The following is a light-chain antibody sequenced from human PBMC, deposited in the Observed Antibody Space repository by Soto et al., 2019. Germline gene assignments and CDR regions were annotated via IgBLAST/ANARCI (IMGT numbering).Light chain of an antibody. CDR3: QQYNNYPRT. CDR1: ESIRTW. Sequence: IRMSQSPSTLSASVGDRVTIHCRASESIRTWLAWYQHKPGKAPKFLIYDASTLESGVPSRFSGSGSGTEFTLTISSLQPDDFATYYCQQYNNYPRTFGQGTKVDVK. V-gene: IGKV1-5*01. J-gene: IGKJ1*01. CDR2: DAS.